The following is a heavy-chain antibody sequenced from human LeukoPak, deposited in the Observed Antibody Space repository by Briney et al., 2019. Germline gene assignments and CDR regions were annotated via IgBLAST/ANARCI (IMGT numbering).Heavy chain of an antibody. J-gene: IGHJ3*02. CDR2: ISAYKGNT. Sequence: ASVKVSCKASGYTFTSYGISWVRQAPGQGLEWMGWISAYKGNTNYAQKLQGRVTMTTDTSTSTAYMELRSLRSDDTAVYYCAVLKGCSSTSCYAFDIWGQGTMVTVSS. CDR1: GYTFTSYG. D-gene: IGHD2-2*01. V-gene: IGHV1-18*01. CDR3: AVLKGCSSTSCYAFDI.